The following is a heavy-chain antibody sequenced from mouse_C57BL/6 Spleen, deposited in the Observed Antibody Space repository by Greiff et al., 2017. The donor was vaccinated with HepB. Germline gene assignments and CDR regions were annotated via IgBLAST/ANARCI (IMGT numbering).Heavy chain of an antibody. CDR3: ARKVLYYGSSYEDY. J-gene: IGHJ2*01. CDR1: GFSLTSYA. CDR2: IWTGGGT. V-gene: IGHV2-9-1*01. Sequence: VKLVESGPGLVAPSQSLSITCTVSGFSLTSYAISWVRQPPGKGLEWLGVIWTGGGTNYNSALKSRLSISKDNSNSQVFLKMNSLQTDDTARYYCARKVLYYGSSYEDYWGQGTTLTVSS. D-gene: IGHD1-1*01.